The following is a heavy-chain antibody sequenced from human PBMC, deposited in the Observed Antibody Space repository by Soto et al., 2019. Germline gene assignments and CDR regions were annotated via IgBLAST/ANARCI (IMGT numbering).Heavy chain of an antibody. J-gene: IGHJ6*02. CDR3: ASTPVTGRYSSYGMDA. CDR2: LIPVFDTP. D-gene: IGHD4-4*01. CDR1: GSFYA. Sequence: SVKVSCKTGSFYAVSWVRQAPGQGLEWMGGLIPVFDTPSYAQKFQGRVTITADESKSTAYMELSSLRSEDTALYYCASTPVTGRYSSYGMDAWDQGIAVSGS. V-gene: IGHV1-69*13.